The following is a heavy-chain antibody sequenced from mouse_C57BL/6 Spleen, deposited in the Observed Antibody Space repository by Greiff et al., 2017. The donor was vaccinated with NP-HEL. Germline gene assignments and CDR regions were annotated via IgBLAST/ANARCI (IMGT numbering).Heavy chain of an antibody. J-gene: IGHJ1*03. D-gene: IGHD1-1*01. CDR3: ARYPLERSSYWYFDV. CDR1: GFTFTDYY. Sequence: EVKLMESGGGLVQPGGSLSLSCAASGFTFTDYYMSWVRQPPGKALEWLGFIRNKANGYTTEYSASVKGRFTISRDNSQRSLYLQRNALRAEDSATYYCARYPLERSSYWYFDVWGTGTTVTVSS. V-gene: IGHV7-3*01. CDR2: IRNKANGYTT.